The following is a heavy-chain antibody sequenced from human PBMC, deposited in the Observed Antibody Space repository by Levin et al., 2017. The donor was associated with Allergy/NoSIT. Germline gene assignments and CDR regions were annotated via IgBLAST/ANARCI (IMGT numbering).Heavy chain of an antibody. J-gene: IGHJ3*02. CDR3: ARRRYSGYDYRRSGAFDI. CDR1: GGSFSGYY. CDR2: INHSGST. Sequence: SETLSLTCAVYGGSFSGYYWSWIRQPPGKGLEWIGEINHSGSTNYNPSLKSRVTISVDTSKNQFSLKLSSVTAADTAVYYCARRRYSGYDYRRSGAFDIWGQGTMVTVSS. D-gene: IGHD5-12*01. V-gene: IGHV4-34*01.